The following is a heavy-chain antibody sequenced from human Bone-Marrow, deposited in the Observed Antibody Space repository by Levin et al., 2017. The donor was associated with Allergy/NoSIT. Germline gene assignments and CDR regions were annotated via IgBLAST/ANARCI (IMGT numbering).Heavy chain of an antibody. V-gene: IGHV3-30-3*01. Sequence: GGSLRLSCAPSGFIFSSSAMNWVRQAPGKGLEWVAVISSDGSDTYHADSVKGRFTISRDNSKNILYLEMSSLTPEDTAVYYCARGYRGYGSLDYWGQGTLVTVSS. CDR3: ARGYRGYGSLDY. D-gene: IGHD5-12*01. CDR1: GFIFSSSA. CDR2: ISSDGSDT. J-gene: IGHJ4*02.